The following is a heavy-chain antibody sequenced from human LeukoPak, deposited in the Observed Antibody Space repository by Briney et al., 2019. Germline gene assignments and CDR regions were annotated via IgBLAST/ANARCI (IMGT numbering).Heavy chain of an antibody. CDR2: ISSSGSTI. Sequence: GGSLRLSCAASGFTFSDYYMSWIRQAPGKGLEWVSYISSSGSTIYYADSVKGRFTISRDNAKNSLYLQMNSLRAEDTAVYYCARTMVRGVIIMGDNWFDPWGQGTLVTVSS. V-gene: IGHV3-11*01. J-gene: IGHJ5*02. CDR3: ARTMVRGVIIMGDNWFDP. D-gene: IGHD3-10*01. CDR1: GFTFSDYY.